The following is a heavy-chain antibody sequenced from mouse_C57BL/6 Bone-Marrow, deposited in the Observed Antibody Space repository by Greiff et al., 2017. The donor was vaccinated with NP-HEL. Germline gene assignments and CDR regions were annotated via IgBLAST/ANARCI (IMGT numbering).Heavy chain of an antibody. Sequence: VQLQQPGAELVKPGASVKMSCKASGYTFTSYWITWVKQRPGQGLEWIGDIYPGSGSTNYNEKFKSKATLTVYTSSSTAYMQLSRRTSEDSAVYYCARGGSVYDYFDYWGQGTTLTGSS. CDR2: IYPGSGST. CDR1: GYTFTSYW. CDR3: ARGGSVYDYFDY. V-gene: IGHV1-55*01. J-gene: IGHJ2*01. D-gene: IGHD3-2*02.